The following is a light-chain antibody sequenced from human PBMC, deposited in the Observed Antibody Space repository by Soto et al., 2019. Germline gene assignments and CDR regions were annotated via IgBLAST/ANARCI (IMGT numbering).Light chain of an antibody. CDR1: QPITSTF. V-gene: IGKV3-20*01. J-gene: IGKJ1*01. CDR2: DGS. Sequence: EIVLTQSPGTLSLSPGERATLSCRASQPITSTFLAWYQQTPGQAPRLLIYDGSNRATGVPDRFSGSGSGTDFTLTINRLEPEDFAVYYCQQYGTSPRTFGQGTKVEIK. CDR3: QQYGTSPRT.